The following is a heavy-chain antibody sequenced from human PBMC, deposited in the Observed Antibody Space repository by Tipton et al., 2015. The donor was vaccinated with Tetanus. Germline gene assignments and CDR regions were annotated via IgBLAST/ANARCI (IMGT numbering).Heavy chain of an antibody. Sequence: SGFTFSSYGMHWVRQAPGKGLEWVAVIWYDGSNKYYADSVKGRFTISRDNSKNTLYLQMNSLRAEDTAVYYCARDRDYYDSSGEPNYFDYWGQGTLVTVSS. CDR1: GFTFSSYG. V-gene: IGHV3-33*01. J-gene: IGHJ4*02. CDR3: ARDRDYYDSSGEPNYFDY. D-gene: IGHD3-22*01. CDR2: IWYDGSNK.